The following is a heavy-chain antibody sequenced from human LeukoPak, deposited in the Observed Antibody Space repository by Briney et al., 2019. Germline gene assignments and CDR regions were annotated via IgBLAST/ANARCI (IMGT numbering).Heavy chain of an antibody. J-gene: IGHJ4*02. V-gene: IGHV3-48*03. CDR1: GFTFSSYE. Sequence: QPGGSLRLSCAASGFTFSSYEMNWVRQAPGKGLEWVAYIAGSDSTIYYADSVRGRFTISRDNAKKSLYLQMSSLRAEDTALYYCTTLGYHLDSWGQGTLVTVSS. D-gene: IGHD3-16*02. CDR2: IAGSDSTI. CDR3: TTLGYHLDS.